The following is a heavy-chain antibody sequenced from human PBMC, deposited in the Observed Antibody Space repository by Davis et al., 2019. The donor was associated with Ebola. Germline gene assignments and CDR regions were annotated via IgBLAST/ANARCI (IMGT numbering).Heavy chain of an antibody. CDR3: AKGLRTQWLVTRYFDY. V-gene: IGHV3-23*01. CDR1: GFTFTDYA. D-gene: IGHD6-19*01. Sequence: GESLKISCAASGFTFTDYAMSWVCQAPGKGLEWVSAVDGSGGGTYYADSVTGRFTISRDNSRDTLYLQMTSLRAEDTAVYYCAKGLRTQWLVTRYFDYWGHGNLVTVSS. CDR2: VDGSGGGT. J-gene: IGHJ4*01.